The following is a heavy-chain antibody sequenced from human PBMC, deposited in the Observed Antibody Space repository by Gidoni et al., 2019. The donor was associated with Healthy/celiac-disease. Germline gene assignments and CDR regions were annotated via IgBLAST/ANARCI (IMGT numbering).Heavy chain of an antibody. CDR2: ISGSGGST. J-gene: IGHJ4*02. CDR1: GFTFSSYA. V-gene: IGHV3-23*01. D-gene: IGHD5-12*01. CDR3: AKGGSEDIVATMFEYYFDY. Sequence: EVQLLESGGGLVQPGGSLRLSCAASGFTFSSYAMSWVRQAPGKGLEWVSAISGSGGSTYYADSVKGRFTISRDNSKNTLYLQMNSLRAEDTAVYYCAKGGSEDIVATMFEYYFDYWGQGTLVTVSS.